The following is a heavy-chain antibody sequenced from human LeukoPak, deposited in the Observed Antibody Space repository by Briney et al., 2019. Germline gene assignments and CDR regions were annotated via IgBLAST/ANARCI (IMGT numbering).Heavy chain of an antibody. CDR1: GFTFSSYW. CDR3: ATFYCSKTSCYEDY. Sequence: PGGSLRLSCAASGFTFSSYWMHWVRQAPGKGRVWVSRISTDGSTTSYADSGKGRFTLSRYNAKTTLDLQMHSLRAQDTAVYYCATFYCSKTSCYEDYWRGGRLVGVSS. D-gene: IGHD2-2*01. CDR2: ISTDGSTT. V-gene: IGHV3-74*01. J-gene: IGHJ4*02.